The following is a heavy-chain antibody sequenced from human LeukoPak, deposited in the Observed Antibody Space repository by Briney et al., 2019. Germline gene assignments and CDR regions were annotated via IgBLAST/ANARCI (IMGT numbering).Heavy chain of an antibody. CDR3: TTDYGSGSYRYFNY. J-gene: IGHJ4*02. V-gene: IGHV3-15*01. CDR1: GFTFSNAW. Sequence: KPGGSLRLSCAASGFTFSNAWMSWVRQTPGKGLEWVGRIKSKTDGGTTDYVAPVKGRFNISRDDSKNTLYLQMNSLKSEDTAVYYCTTDYGSGSYRYFNYWGQGTLVTVSS. D-gene: IGHD3-10*01. CDR2: IKSKTDGGTT.